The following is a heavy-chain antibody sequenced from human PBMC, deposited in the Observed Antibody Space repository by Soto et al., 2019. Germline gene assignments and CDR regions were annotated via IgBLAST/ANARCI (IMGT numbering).Heavy chain of an antibody. CDR2: ISYDGSNK. J-gene: IGHJ6*02. V-gene: IGHV3-30-3*01. D-gene: IGHD2-21*02. CDR3: ARDRCGGDCFYYYYGMDV. Sequence: SLRLSCAASGFTFSSYAMHWVRQAPGKGLEWVAVISYDGSNKYYADSVKGRFTISRDNSKNTLYLQMNSLRAEDTAVYYCARDRCGGDCFYYYYGMDVWGQGTTVTVSS. CDR1: GFTFSSYA.